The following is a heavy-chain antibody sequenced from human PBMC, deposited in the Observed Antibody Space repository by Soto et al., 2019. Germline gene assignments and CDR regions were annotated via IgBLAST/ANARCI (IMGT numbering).Heavy chain of an antibody. CDR3: ARHGLYSSGWEEDYYYGMDV. D-gene: IGHD6-19*01. CDR2: IYYSGST. Sequence: SETLSLTCTVSGGSISSSSYYWGWIRQPPGKGLEWIGSIYYSGSTYYNPSLKSRVTISVDTSKNQFSLKLSSVTAADTAVYYCARHGLYSSGWEEDYYYGMDVWGQGTTVTVSS. V-gene: IGHV4-39*01. CDR1: GGSISSSSYY. J-gene: IGHJ6*02.